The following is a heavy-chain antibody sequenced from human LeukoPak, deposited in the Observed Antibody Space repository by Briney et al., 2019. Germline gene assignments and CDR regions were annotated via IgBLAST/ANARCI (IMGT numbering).Heavy chain of an antibody. CDR2: INPNSGGT. V-gene: IGHV1-2*02. Sequence: ASVKVSCKVSGYTFTDYYMHWVRQAPGQGLEWMGWINPNSGGTNYAQKFQGRVTMTRDTSISTAYMELSRLRSDDTAVYYCARVGDFWSGYYVFDYWGQGTLVTVSS. CDR3: ARVGDFWSGYYVFDY. CDR1: GYTFTDYY. J-gene: IGHJ4*02. D-gene: IGHD3-3*01.